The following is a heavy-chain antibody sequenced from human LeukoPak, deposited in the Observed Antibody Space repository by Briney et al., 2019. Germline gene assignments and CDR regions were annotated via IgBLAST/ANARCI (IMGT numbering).Heavy chain of an antibody. CDR1: GGSISSYY. Sequence: PSETLSLTCTVSGGSISSYYWSWIRQPPGKGLEWIGYIYFTGSTTYNPSLKSRVGISVDTSKNQFSLKLSSVTAADTAVYYCARDKYGSGSPFDPWGQGTLVTVSS. CDR2: IYFTGST. V-gene: IGHV4-59*01. D-gene: IGHD3-10*01. J-gene: IGHJ5*02. CDR3: ARDKYGSGSPFDP.